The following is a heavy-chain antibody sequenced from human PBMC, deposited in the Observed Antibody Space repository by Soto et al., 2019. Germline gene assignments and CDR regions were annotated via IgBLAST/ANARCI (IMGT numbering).Heavy chain of an antibody. D-gene: IGHD6-13*01. V-gene: IGHV4-59*01. CDR1: GGSISSSY. Sequence: SETLSLTCTVSGGSISSSYSSWIRQPPGKGLEWIGYIYYSGSTNYNPSLKSRVTISVDTSKNQFSLKLSSVTAADTAVYYCARAPSSWNTYYYYYGMDVWGQGTTVTVSS. CDR3: ARAPSSWNTYYYYYGMDV. J-gene: IGHJ6*02. CDR2: IYYSGST.